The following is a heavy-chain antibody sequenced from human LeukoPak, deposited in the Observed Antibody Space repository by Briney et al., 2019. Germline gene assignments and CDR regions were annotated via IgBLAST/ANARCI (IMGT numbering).Heavy chain of an antibody. CDR2: ISYDGSNK. CDR1: GFTFSSYG. CDR3: AKNRGIAAAGTSWFDP. D-gene: IGHD6-13*01. V-gene: IGHV3-30*18. J-gene: IGHJ5*02. Sequence: GRSLRLSCAASGFTFSSYGMHWVRQAPGKGLEWVTVISYDGSNKYYADSVKGRFTISRDNSKDTLYLQMNSLRAEDTAVYYCAKNRGIAAAGTSWFDPWGQGTLVTVSS.